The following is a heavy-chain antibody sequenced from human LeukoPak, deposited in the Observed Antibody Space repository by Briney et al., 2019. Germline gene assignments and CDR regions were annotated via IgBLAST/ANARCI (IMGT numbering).Heavy chain of an antibody. CDR1: GGSFSGYY. J-gene: IGHJ4*02. D-gene: IGHD3-16*01. CDR2: INHDGST. Sequence: PSETLSLTCAVYGGSFSGYYWSYIRQSPGKGLERIGEINHDGSTNYNPSLKSRVTMSVDTSKNQFSLKLRSVTAADTAVYYCARGRYYFDDSDAYFYWGQGTLVTVSS. CDR3: ARGRYYFDDSDAYFY. V-gene: IGHV4-34*01.